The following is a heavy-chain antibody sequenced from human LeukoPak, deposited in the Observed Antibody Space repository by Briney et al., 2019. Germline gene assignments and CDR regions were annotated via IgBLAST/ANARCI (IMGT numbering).Heavy chain of an antibody. V-gene: IGHV1-18*01. CDR1: GYTFINYG. CDR2: ISAYNGNT. J-gene: IGHJ1*01. CDR3: ATPSSGYYADSFQY. Sequence: GASVKVSCKASGYTFINYGISWVRQAPGQGLEWMGWISAYNGNTNHAQKLQGRVTMTTDTSTSTAYMELRSLRSDDTAVYYCATPSSGYYADSFQYWGQGTLVTVSS. D-gene: IGHD3-22*01.